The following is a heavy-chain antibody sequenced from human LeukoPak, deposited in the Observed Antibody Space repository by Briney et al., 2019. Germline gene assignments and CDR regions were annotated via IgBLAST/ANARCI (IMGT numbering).Heavy chain of an antibody. CDR1: GGSITSYY. Sequence: SETLSLTCTVSGGSITSYYWSWIRQSPGKGLEWIGYIYYSGSTNYNPSLKSRATISVDTSKNQFSLKLSSVTAADTAVYYCARDLGQSLPAVMAWAYWGQGTLVTVSS. J-gene: IGHJ4*02. D-gene: IGHD2-8*01. V-gene: IGHV4-59*01. CDR3: ARDLGQSLPAVMAWAY. CDR2: IYYSGST.